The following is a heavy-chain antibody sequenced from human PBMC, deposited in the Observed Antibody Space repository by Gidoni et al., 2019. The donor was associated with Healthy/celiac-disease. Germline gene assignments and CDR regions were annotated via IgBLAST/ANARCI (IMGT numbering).Heavy chain of an antibody. CDR3: ARDGCSGGSCPDY. CDR2: INPNSGGT. J-gene: IGHJ4*02. D-gene: IGHD2-15*01. Sequence: QVQLVQSGAEVKKPGASVKVSCKASGYTFTGYYLHWVRQAPGQGLEWMGWINPNSGGTTYAQKFQGRVTMTRDTSISTAYMELSRLRSDDTAVYYCARDGCSGGSCPDYWGQGTLVTVSS. CDR1: GYTFTGYY. V-gene: IGHV1-2*02.